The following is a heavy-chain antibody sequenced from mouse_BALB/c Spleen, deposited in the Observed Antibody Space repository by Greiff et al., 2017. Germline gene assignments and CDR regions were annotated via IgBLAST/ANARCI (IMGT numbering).Heavy chain of an antibody. CDR3: ARDLVYYGKPYAMDY. CDR1: GFTFSSYA. V-gene: IGHV5-9-4*01. Sequence: EVMLVESGGGLVKPGGSLKLSCAASGFTFSSYAMSWVRQSPEKRLEWVAEISSGGSYTYYPDTVTGRFTISRDNAKNTLYLEMSSLRSEDTAMYYCARDLVYYGKPYAMDYWGQGTSVTVSS. J-gene: IGHJ4*01. CDR2: ISSGGSYT. D-gene: IGHD2-1*01.